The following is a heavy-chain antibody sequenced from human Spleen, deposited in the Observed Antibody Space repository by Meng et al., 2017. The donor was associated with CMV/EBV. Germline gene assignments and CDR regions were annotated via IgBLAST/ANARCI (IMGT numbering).Heavy chain of an antibody. Sequence: ASVKVSCKASGYTFTSYYMHWERQAPGQGLEWMGIINPSGGNTRYAQKFQGRVTMTRDTSTSTVYMELSSLRSEDTAVYYCAVTNPHNYYGMDVWGQGTTVTVSS. V-gene: IGHV1-46*01. J-gene: IGHJ6*02. CDR2: INPSGGNT. D-gene: IGHD4-11*01. CDR1: GYTFTSYY. CDR3: AVTNPHNYYGMDV.